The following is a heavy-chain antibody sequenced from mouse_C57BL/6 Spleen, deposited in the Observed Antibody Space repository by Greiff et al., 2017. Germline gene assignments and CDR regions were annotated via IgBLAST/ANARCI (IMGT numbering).Heavy chain of an antibody. D-gene: IGHD2-3*01. J-gene: IGHJ4*01. Sequence: EVQGVESEGGLVQPGSSMKLSCTASGFTFSDYYMAWVRQVPEKGLEWVANINYDGSSTYYLDSLKSRFIISRDNAKNILYLQMSSLKSEDTATYNCARGPPYDGYCDNWDRGYYYAMDYWGQGTSVTVSS. V-gene: IGHV5-16*01. CDR2: INYDGSST. CDR1: GFTFSDYY. CDR3: ARGPPYDGYCDNWDRGYYYAMDY.